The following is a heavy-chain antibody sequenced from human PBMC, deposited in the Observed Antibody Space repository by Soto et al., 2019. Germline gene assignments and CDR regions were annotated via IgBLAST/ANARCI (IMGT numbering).Heavy chain of an antibody. CDR2: ISSSDKYI. CDR1: GFTFSNFG. Sequence: PGGSLRLSCVASGFTFSNFGLNWVRQAPGKGLEWVSSISSSDKYIYYADSVKGRFTISRDNAKNSLSLQMNSLRADDTAVYYCASVFCRGDCYSPLDYWGQGTLVTVSS. D-gene: IGHD2-21*02. CDR3: ASVFCRGDCYSPLDY. J-gene: IGHJ4*02. V-gene: IGHV3-21*01.